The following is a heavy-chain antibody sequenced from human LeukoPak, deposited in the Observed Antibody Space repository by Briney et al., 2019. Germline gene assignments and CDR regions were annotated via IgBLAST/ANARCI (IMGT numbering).Heavy chain of an antibody. CDR1: GFTFSSYG. D-gene: IGHD6-13*01. CDR3: ARDYRIAAGKNAFDI. J-gene: IGHJ3*02. CDR2: ISYDGSNK. V-gene: IGHV3-30*03. Sequence: GGSLRLSCAASGFTFSSYGMHWVRQASGKGLEWVAVISYDGSNKYYADSVKGRFTISRDNSKNTLYLQMNSLRAEDSAVYYCARDYRIAAGKNAFDIWGQGTMVTVSS.